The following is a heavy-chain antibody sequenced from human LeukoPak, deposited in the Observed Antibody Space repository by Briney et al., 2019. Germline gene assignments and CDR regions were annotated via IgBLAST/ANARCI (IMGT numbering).Heavy chain of an antibody. CDR1: GFTFSGSA. CDR3: RAAADLNDY. J-gene: IGHJ4*02. D-gene: IGHD6-13*01. Sequence: GGSLRLSCAASGFTFSGSAMHWVRQASGKGLEWLGRIRGKADSCTTAYAASVKGRFIVSRDDSKNTAYLQMNSLKTEDTAVYYCRAAADLNDYWGQGTLVTVSS. V-gene: IGHV3-73*01. CDR2: IRGKADSCTT.